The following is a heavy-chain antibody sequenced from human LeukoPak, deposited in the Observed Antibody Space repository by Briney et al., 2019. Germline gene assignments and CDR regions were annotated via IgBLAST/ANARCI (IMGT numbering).Heavy chain of an antibody. V-gene: IGHV3-30*02. D-gene: IGHD6-19*01. CDR3: AKDRVAVAGTSLFDY. CDR2: IRYDGSNK. CDR1: GFTFSNYG. J-gene: IGHJ4*02. Sequence: QPGGSLRLSCAVSGFTFSNYGMHWVRQAPGKGLEWVAFIRYDGSNKYYADSVKGRFTISRDNSKNTLYLQMNSLRAEDTAVYYCAKDRVAVAGTSLFDYWGQGTLVTVSS.